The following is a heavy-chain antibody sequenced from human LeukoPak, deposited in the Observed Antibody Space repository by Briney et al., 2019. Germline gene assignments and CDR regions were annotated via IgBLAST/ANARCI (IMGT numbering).Heavy chain of an antibody. J-gene: IGHJ4*02. CDR2: IYSSGST. Sequence: SETLSLTCSVSGGFISGNYWSWIRQPAGKGLEWIGRIYSSGSTYYNPSLESRLTMSLGTSKKQFSLKLNSVTAADTAVYYCARGRFDSSGYRYFDSWGQGTLVTVSS. V-gene: IGHV4-4*07. CDR1: GGFISGNY. CDR3: ARGRFDSSGYRYFDS. D-gene: IGHD3-22*01.